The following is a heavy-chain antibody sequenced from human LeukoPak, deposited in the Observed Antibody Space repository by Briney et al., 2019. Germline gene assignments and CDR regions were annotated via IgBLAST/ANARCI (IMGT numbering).Heavy chain of an antibody. CDR3: ARDPGTTQTLHDAFDI. CDR1: GFTFSSYG. D-gene: IGHD1-7*01. CDR2: ISYDGSNK. V-gene: IGHV3-30*03. J-gene: IGHJ3*02. Sequence: GGSLRLSCAASGFTFSSYGMHWVRQAPGRGLEWVAVISYDGSNKYYADSVKGRFTISRDNSKNTLYLQMNSLRAEDTAVYYCARDPGTTQTLHDAFDIWGQGTMVTVSS.